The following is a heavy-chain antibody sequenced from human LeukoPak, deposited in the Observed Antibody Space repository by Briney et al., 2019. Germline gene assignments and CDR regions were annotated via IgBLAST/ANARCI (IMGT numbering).Heavy chain of an antibody. J-gene: IGHJ3*02. D-gene: IGHD1-7*01. V-gene: IGHV3-7*01. CDR3: ARVYWNYNDAFDI. CDR2: IKQDGSEK. Sequence: PGGSLRLSCAASGFTFSSYWMSWIRQAPGKGLEWVANIKQDGSEKYYVDSVKGRFTISRDNAKNSLYLQMNSLRAEDTAVYYCARVYWNYNDAFDIWGQGTMVTVSS. CDR1: GFTFSSYW.